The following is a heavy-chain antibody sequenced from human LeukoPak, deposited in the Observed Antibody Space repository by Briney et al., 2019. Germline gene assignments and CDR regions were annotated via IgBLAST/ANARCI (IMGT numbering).Heavy chain of an antibody. J-gene: IGHJ5*02. V-gene: IGHV4-30-2*01. Sequence: SQTLSLTCAVSGGSISSGGYSWSWIRQPPGKGLEWIGYIYHSGSTYYNPSLKSRVTISVDSSKNQFSLKLSSVTAADTAVYYCARVNGYCSSTSCYSNWFDPWGQGTLVTVSS. D-gene: IGHD2-2*03. CDR1: GGSISSGGYS. CDR2: IYHSGST. CDR3: ARVNGYCSSTSCYSNWFDP.